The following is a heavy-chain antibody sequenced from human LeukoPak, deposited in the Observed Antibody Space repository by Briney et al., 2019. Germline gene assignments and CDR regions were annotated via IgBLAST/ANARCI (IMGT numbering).Heavy chain of an antibody. Sequence: GGSLRLSCAASGFTVNNNYMSWVRQAPGRGLGWVSVIYSGGYTYYAGSVKGRFTISRDNSKNTLYLQMNSLRAEDTAVYYCASAIGSIWYEFDYWGQGTLVTVSS. V-gene: IGHV3-53*01. CDR2: IYSGGYT. J-gene: IGHJ4*02. CDR3: ASAIGSIWYEFDY. D-gene: IGHD6-13*01. CDR1: GFTVNNNY.